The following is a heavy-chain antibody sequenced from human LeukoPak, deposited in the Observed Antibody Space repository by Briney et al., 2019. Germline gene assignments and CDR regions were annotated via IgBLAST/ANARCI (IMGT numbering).Heavy chain of an antibody. D-gene: IGHD3-22*01. CDR3: ARDSLLYDSSGNYTEY. CDR1: GRSLSSSSYY. J-gene: IGHJ4*02. Sequence: KPSDTLSLTCTVSGRSLSSSSYYWSWIRQPAGEGLEWIGRIYTSGSTNYNPSLKRRVTMSVYTSKNQFSLKLSFVTAADTAVYYCARDSLLYDSSGNYTEYWGQGTLVTVSS. V-gene: IGHV4-61*02. CDR2: IYTSGST.